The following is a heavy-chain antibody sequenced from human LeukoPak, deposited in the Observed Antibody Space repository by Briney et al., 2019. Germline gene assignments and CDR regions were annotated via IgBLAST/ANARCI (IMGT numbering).Heavy chain of an antibody. V-gene: IGHV3-7*01. J-gene: IGHJ4*02. CDR3: AREDPGDFWSGYPPYYFDY. Sequence: GGSLRLSCAASGFTFSSYWMSWVRQAPGKGLEWVGNMKQDGSEKYYVGSVKGRFTISRDNAKNSLYLQMNSLRAEDTAVYYCAREDPGDFWSGYPPYYFDYWGQGTLVTVSS. D-gene: IGHD3-3*01. CDR1: GFTFSSYW. CDR2: MKQDGSEK.